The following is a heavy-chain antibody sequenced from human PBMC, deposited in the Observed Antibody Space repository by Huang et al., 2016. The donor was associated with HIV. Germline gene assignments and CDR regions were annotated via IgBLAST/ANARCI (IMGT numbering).Heavy chain of an antibody. J-gene: IGHJ4*02. D-gene: IGHD2-2*01. V-gene: IGHV3-48*01. CDR1: GFTFGTYG. CDR2: ISNSGNTV. Sequence: EVLLVESGGGLVQPGGSLRLSCAGSGFTFGTYGMNWVRQAPGKGLQLVSYISNSGNTVYYTDSVKGRFTISRDNAKNSLFLQMNSLRVEDTAVYFCARDRSTRADYWGQGTLVTVSS. CDR3: ARDRSTRADY.